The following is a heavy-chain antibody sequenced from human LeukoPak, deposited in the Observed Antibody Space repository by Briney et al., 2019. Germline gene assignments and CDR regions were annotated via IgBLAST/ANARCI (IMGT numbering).Heavy chain of an antibody. D-gene: IGHD6-13*01. V-gene: IGHV4-39*02. CDR3: ARDNLYSSSWYEEYYFDY. CDR2: IYYSGST. CDR1: GGSISNSSSY. J-gene: IGHJ4*02. Sequence: PSETLSLTCTVSGGSISNSSSYWGWIRQPPGKGLEWIGSIYYSGSTYYNPSLKSRVTISVDTSKNQFSLKLSSVTAADTAVYYCARDNLYSSSWYEEYYFDYWGQGTLVTVSS.